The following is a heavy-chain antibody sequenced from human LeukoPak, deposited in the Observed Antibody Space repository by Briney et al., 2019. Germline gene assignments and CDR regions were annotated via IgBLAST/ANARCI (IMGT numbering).Heavy chain of an antibody. D-gene: IGHD3-10*01. V-gene: IGHV1-18*04. J-gene: IGHJ6*04. CDR2: ISAYNGNT. CDR3: ARDSITMVRGAYYGMDV. Sequence: ASVKVSCKASGYTFTSYGISWVRQAPGQGLELMGLISAYNGNTNYAQNLQGRVTMTTDTSTSTPYMELRSLRSDDTDVYYCARDSITMVRGAYYGMDVWGKGTTVTVSS. CDR1: GYTFTSYG.